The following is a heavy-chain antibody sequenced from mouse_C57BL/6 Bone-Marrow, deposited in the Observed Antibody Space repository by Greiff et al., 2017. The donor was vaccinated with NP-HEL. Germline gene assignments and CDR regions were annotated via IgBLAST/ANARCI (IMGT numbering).Heavy chain of an antibody. CDR1: GFTFSDYY. D-gene: IGHD2-3*01. Sequence: DVHLVESGGGLVQPGGSLKLSCAASGFTFSDYYMYWVRQTPEKRLEWVAYISNGGGSTYYPDTVKGRFTISRDNAKNTLYLQMSRLKSEDTAMYYCARQGYYPYYFDYWGQGTTLTVSS. V-gene: IGHV5-12*01. CDR3: ARQGYYPYYFDY. J-gene: IGHJ2*01. CDR2: ISNGGGST.